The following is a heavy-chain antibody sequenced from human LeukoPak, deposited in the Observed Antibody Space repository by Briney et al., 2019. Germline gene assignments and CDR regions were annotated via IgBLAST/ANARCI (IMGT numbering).Heavy chain of an antibody. J-gene: IGHJ4*02. V-gene: IGHV3-30-3*01. Sequence: GGSLRLSCAASGSTFDDYAMHWVRQAPGKGLEWVAVISYDGSNKYYADSVKGRFTISRDNSKNTLYLQMNSLRAEDTAVYYCASEPDQLLWFGELTQYWGQGTLVTVSS. CDR3: ASEPDQLLWFGELTQY. D-gene: IGHD3-10*01. CDR1: GSTFDDYA. CDR2: ISYDGSNK.